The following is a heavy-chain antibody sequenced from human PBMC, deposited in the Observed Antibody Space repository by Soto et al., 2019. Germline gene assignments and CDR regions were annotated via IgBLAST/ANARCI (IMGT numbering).Heavy chain of an antibody. CDR3: ARDIAVAGTGFGARRGSFIDY. V-gene: IGHV1-18*01. J-gene: IGHJ4*02. CDR1: GYTFTSYG. D-gene: IGHD6-19*01. CDR2: ISGYNGNT. Sequence: QVQLVQSGAEVKKPGASVKVSCKASGYTFTSYGISWVRQAPGQGLEWMGWISGYNGNTNYAQKLQGRVTMTTDTSTSTAYMELRSLRSDDTAVYYCARDIAVAGTGFGARRGSFIDYWGQGTLVTVSS.